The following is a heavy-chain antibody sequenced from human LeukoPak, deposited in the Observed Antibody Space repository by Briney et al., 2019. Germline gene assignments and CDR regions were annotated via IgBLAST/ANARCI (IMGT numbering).Heavy chain of an antibody. CDR1: GYTFTSYG. CDR3: ARYCSSTSCYPSYYYYMDV. CDR2: ISAYNGNT. V-gene: IGHV1-18*01. J-gene: IGHJ6*03. Sequence: EASVKVSCKASGYTFTSYGISWVRQAPGQGLEWMGWISAYNGNTNYAQKLQGRVTMTTDTSTSTAYMELRSLRSDDTAVYYCARYCSSTSCYPSYYYYMDVWGKGTTVTVS. D-gene: IGHD2-2*01.